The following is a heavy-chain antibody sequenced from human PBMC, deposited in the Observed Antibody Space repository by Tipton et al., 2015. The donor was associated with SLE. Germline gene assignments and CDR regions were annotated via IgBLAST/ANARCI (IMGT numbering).Heavy chain of an antibody. V-gene: IGHV4-61*09. J-gene: IGHJ4*02. CDR1: GDSISSGRYF. CDR2: IYTTGST. CDR3: ARRGYVFGPIIL. D-gene: IGHD3-10*01. Sequence: TLSLTCNVSGDSISSGRYFWTWIRQPAGEGLEWIGHIYTTGSTNYNPALQNRVTILLDTSQNQFSLPLSSVTAADTAVYYCARRGYVFGPIILCGQGSLVTATS.